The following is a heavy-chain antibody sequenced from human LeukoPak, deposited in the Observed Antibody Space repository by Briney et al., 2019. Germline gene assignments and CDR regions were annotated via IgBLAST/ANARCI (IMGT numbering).Heavy chain of an antibody. CDR2: MSSVT. D-gene: IGHD3-10*01. CDR1: GFTFSNFA. V-gene: IGHV3-23*01. Sequence: GGSLRLSCAASGFTFSNFAMSWVRQAPGKGLEWVSAMSSVTYYADSVKGRFTISRDDSKSTLFLQMNSLRAEDTAVYYCAKAFFSGSGGNHKHFDSWGQGALVTVYS. CDR3: AKAFFSGSGGNHKHFDS. J-gene: IGHJ4*02.